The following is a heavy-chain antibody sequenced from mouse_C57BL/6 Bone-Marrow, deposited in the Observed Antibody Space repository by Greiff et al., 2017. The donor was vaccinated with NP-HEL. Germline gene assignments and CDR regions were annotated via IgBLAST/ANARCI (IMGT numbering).Heavy chain of an antibody. CDR3: ARVGGYYDGY. CDR2: IDPANGNT. Sequence: EVQVVESGAELVKPGASVKLSCTASGFNIKDTYMHWVKQRPEQGLEWIGRIDPANGNTEYDPKFQGKATITADTSSNTAYLQVSSLTSEDTAVYYCARVGGYYDGYWGQGTTLTVSS. CDR1: GFNIKDTY. D-gene: IGHD1-1*02. J-gene: IGHJ2*01. V-gene: IGHV14-3*02.